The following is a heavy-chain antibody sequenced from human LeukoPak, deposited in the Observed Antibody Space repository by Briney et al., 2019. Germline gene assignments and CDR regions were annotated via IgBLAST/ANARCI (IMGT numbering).Heavy chain of an antibody. CDR1: GYTFTSNY. V-gene: IGHV1-46*01. J-gene: IGHJ4*02. CDR2: IYPRDGST. Sequence: ASVQVSCEASGYTFTSNYIHWVRQAPGQGLEWMGMIYPRDGSTSYAQKFQGRVTVTRDTSTSTVHMELSGLRSEDTAVYYCARDQEGFDYRGQGTLVTVSS. CDR3: ARDQEGFDY.